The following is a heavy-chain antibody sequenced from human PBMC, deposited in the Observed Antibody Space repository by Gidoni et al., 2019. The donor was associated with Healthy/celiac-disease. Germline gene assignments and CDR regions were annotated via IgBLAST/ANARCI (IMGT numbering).Heavy chain of an antibody. CDR1: GFTFSNAW. CDR2: IKSKTDGGTT. J-gene: IGHJ4*02. Sequence: EVQLVESGGGLVKPGGSLRLSCAASGFTFSNAWMSWVRQAPGKGLEWVGRIKSKTDGGTTDYAAPVKGRFTISRDDSKNTLYLQMNSLKTEDTAVYYCTAGIFGVVLMGGFWGQGTLVTVSS. V-gene: IGHV3-15*01. CDR3: TAGIFGVVLMGGF. D-gene: IGHD3-3*01.